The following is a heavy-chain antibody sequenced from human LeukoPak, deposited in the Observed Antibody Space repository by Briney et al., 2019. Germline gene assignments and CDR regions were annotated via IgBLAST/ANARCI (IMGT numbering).Heavy chain of an antibody. CDR2: ISSSSSYI. V-gene: IGHV3-21*01. D-gene: IGHD4-17*01. CDR1: GFTFSSYS. CDR3: ARVPATVSDEYFQH. Sequence: GGFLRLSCAASGFTFSSYSMNWVRQAPGKGLEWVSSISSSSSYIYYADSVKGRFTISRDNAKNSLYLQMNSLRAEDTAVYYCARVPATVSDEYFQHWGQGTLVTVSS. J-gene: IGHJ1*01.